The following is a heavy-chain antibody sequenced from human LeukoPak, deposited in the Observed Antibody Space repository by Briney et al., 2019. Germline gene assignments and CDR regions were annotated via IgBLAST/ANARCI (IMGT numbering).Heavy chain of an antibody. V-gene: IGHV3-20*04. Sequence: PGGSLRLSCAASGFTVSSNYMSWVRQAPGKGLEWVSGINWNGGSTGYADSVKGRFTISRDNAKNSLYLQMNSLRAEDTALYYCARDIVLIAVAVRGSFDIWGQGTMVTVSS. J-gene: IGHJ3*02. CDR3: ARDIVLIAVAVRGSFDI. CDR1: GFTVSSNY. CDR2: INWNGGST. D-gene: IGHD6-19*01.